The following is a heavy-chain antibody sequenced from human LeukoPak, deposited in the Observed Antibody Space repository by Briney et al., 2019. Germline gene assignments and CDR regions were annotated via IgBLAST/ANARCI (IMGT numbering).Heavy chain of an antibody. D-gene: IGHD1-20*01. CDR1: GGTFSSYA. CDR2: IIPIFGTA. Sequence: ASVKVSCKASGGTFSSYAISWVRQAPGQGLEWMGGIIPIFGTANYAQKFQGRVTITTHESTSTAYMELSSLRSEDTAVYYCARANNWNDGGNFDYWGQGTLVTVSS. J-gene: IGHJ4*02. CDR3: ARANNWNDGGNFDY. V-gene: IGHV1-69*05.